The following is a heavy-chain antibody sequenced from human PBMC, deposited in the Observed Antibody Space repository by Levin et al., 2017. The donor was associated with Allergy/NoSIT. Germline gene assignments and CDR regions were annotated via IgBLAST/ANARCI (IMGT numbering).Heavy chain of an antibody. J-gene: IGHJ5*02. CDR2: IYYSGST. Sequence: ASETLSLTCTVSGGSISSSSYYWGWIRQPPGKGLEWIGSIYYSGSTYYNPSLKSRVTISVDTSKNQFSLKLSSVTAADTAVYYCARQEGYYGSVWWFDPWGQGTLVTVSS. D-gene: IGHD3-10*01. CDR3: ARQEGYYGSVWWFDP. CDR1: GGSISSSSYY. V-gene: IGHV4-39*01.